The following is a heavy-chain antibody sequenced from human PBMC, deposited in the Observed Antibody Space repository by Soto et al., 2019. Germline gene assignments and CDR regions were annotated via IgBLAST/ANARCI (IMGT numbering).Heavy chain of an antibody. J-gene: IGHJ4*02. CDR1: GGSVNRAGYY. D-gene: IGHD6-13*01. CDR2: IYYSGTT. Sequence: QVQLQESGPGLVEPSQTLSLTCAVAGGSVNRAGYYWTWIRQLPGKGLEWLAYIYYSGTTYTNPSLRSRLTISIGTSENQFSLRLFSVTAADTAIYYCARGIFWDTAAAYCDYWGQGTLVTVSS. CDR3: ARGIFWDTAAAYCDY. V-gene: IGHV4-31*11.